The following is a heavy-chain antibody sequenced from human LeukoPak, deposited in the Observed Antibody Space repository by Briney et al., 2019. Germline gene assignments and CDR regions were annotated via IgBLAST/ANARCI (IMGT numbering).Heavy chain of an antibody. CDR1: GFTFSSYC. V-gene: IGHV3-74*01. J-gene: IGHJ3*01. D-gene: IGHD5-12*01. CDR3: ARYGYRTSQGAFDL. CDR2: INTDGSST. Sequence: GGSLRLSCAASGFTFSSYCMHWVRQAPGKGLVWISRINTDGSSTRYEHTVQGRFTISRDNAKNTLYLQMNSLRAEDTAVYHCARYGYRTSQGAFDLWGQGTMVTVSS.